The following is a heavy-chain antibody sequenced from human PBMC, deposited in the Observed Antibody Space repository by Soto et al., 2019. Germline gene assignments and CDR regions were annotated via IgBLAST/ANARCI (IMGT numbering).Heavy chain of an antibody. CDR3: ARVHYGDFWFDY. Sequence: PSETLSLTCTVSGGSISSYYWSWIRQPPGKGLEWIGYIYYSGSTNYNPSLKSRVTISVDTSKNQFSLKLSSVTAADTAVYYCARVHYGDFWFDYWGQGTLVTVSS. J-gene: IGHJ4*02. CDR2: IYYSGST. D-gene: IGHD4-17*01. CDR1: GGSISSYY. V-gene: IGHV4-59*01.